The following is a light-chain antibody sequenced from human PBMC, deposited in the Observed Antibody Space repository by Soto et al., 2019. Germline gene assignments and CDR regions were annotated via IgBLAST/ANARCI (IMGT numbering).Light chain of an antibody. V-gene: IGKV3-15*01. CDR2: GAS. Sequence: EIVMTQSPATLSVSPGERATLSCTASQSVSSKLAWYQQKPGQAPRLLIYGASTRATGIPARFSGSGSGTAFTLTISSLQSEDFAVYYCQQYHNWPLVGQGTKVELK. CDR1: QSVSSK. J-gene: IGKJ1*01. CDR3: QQYHNWPL.